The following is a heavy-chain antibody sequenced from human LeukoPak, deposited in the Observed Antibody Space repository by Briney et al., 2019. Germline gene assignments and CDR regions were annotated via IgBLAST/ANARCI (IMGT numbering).Heavy chain of an antibody. Sequence: GGSLRLSCAASGFTLSSNYMSWVRQAPGKGLEWGSLIYSGGSTFYADSVTGRFTISRDNSKNTLYLQMNSLRGEDTAVYYCAKDWGAYCSGGSCYGDFDYWGQGTLVTVSS. J-gene: IGHJ4*02. CDR1: GFTLSSNY. D-gene: IGHD2-15*01. V-gene: IGHV3-53*01. CDR2: IYSGGST. CDR3: AKDWGAYCSGGSCYGDFDY.